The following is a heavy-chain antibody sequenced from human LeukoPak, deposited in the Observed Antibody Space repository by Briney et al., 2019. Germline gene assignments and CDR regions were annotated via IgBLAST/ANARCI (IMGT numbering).Heavy chain of an antibody. J-gene: IGHJ4*02. V-gene: IGHV1-69*05. D-gene: IGHD5-12*01. CDR3: ASSGNDSGYGPDFDY. CDR1: GGTFSSYA. CDR2: IIPIFGTA. Sequence: ASVKVSCKASGGTFSSYAISWVRQAPGQGLEWMGRIIPIFGTANYAQKFQGRVTITTDESTSTAYMELSSLGSEDTAVYYCASSGNDSGYGPDFDYWGQGTLVTVSS.